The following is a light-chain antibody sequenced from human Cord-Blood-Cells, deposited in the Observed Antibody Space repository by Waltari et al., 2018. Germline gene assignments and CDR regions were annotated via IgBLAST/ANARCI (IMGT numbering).Light chain of an antibody. CDR1: KLGDKY. V-gene: IGLV3-1*01. Sequence: SYELTQPPSVSVSPGQTASITCSGDKLGDKYACWYQQKPGQSPVLVIYQVSKRPSGNPERFAGSNSGNTATLTIGGTQAMDEADYYCQAWDSSTVVFGGGTKLTVL. CDR2: QVS. J-gene: IGLJ2*01. CDR3: QAWDSSTVV.